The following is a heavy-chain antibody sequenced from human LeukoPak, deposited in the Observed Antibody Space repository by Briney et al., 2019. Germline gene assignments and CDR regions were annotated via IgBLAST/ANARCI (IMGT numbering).Heavy chain of an antibody. V-gene: IGHV1-2*02. CDR3: ARGFVGYCSGGSCYSNYYYYYMDV. J-gene: IGHJ6*03. CDR1: GYTFTGYY. Sequence: ASVKVSCKASGYTFTGYYMHWVRQAPGQGLEWMGWINPNSGGTNYAQKFQGRVTMTRDTSISTAYMELSRLRSDDTAVYYCARGFVGYCSGGSCYSNYYYYYMDVWGKGTTVTVSS. CDR2: INPNSGGT. D-gene: IGHD2-15*01.